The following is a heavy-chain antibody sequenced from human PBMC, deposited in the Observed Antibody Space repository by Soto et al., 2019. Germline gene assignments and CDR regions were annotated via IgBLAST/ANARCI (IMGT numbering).Heavy chain of an antibody. CDR2: IWYDGSNK. V-gene: IGHV3-33*01. CDR3: AREDIVVVPAAIGYYYGMDV. CDR1: GFTFSSYG. Sequence: LRLSFAASGFTFSSYGMHWVRQAPGKGLEWVAVIWYDGSNKYYADSVKGRFTISRDNSKNTLYLQMNSLRAEDTAVYYCAREDIVVVPAAIGYYYGMDVWGQGTTVTVSS. D-gene: IGHD2-2*02. J-gene: IGHJ6*02.